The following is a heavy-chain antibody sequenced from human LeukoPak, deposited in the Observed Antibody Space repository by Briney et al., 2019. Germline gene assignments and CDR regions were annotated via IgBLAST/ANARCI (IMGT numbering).Heavy chain of an antibody. Sequence: PGGSLRLSCAASGFTFSSYGMHWVRQAPGKGLEWVAVISYDGSNKYYADSVKGRFTISRDNSKNTLYLQMNSLRAEDTAVYYCAKEHSRTDSSSWYGDPSPLFDYWGQGTLVTVSS. CDR2: ISYDGSNK. D-gene: IGHD6-13*01. CDR3: AKEHSRTDSSSWYGDPSPLFDY. CDR1: GFTFSSYG. J-gene: IGHJ4*02. V-gene: IGHV3-30*18.